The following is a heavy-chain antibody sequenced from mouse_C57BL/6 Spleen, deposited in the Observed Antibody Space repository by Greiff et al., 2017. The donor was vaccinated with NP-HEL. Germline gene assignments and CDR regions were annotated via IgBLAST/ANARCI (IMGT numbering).Heavy chain of an antibody. J-gene: IGHJ1*03. CDR1: GYTFTSYG. CDR2: IYPRSGNT. V-gene: IGHV1-81*01. D-gene: IGHD2-12*01. Sequence: VQLQQSGAELARPGASVKLSCKASGYTFTSYGISWVKQRTGQGLEWIGEIYPRSGNTYYNEKFKGKATLTADKSSSTAYMELRSLTSEDSAVYFCARSELLVRYFDVWGTGTTVTVSS. CDR3: ARSELLVRYFDV.